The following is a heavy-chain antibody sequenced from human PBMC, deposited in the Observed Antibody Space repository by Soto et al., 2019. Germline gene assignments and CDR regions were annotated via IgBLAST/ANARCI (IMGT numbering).Heavy chain of an antibody. CDR1: GFIYSDNA. D-gene: IGHD4-17*01. V-gene: IGHV3-23*01. CDR2: ISDDGDST. Sequence: GGSLRLSCGASGFIYSDNAMTWVRQAPGKGLEWVSSISDDGDSTYYSDSVKGRFTISRDNSKNTLYLQMNSLRAEDTAVYYCAKHYGGGYFDYWGQGTLVTVSS. CDR3: AKHYGGGYFDY. J-gene: IGHJ4*02.